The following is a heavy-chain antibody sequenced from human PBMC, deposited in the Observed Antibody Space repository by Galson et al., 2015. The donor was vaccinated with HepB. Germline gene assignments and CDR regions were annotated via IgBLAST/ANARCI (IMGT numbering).Heavy chain of an antibody. J-gene: IGHJ6*02. Sequence: SLRLSCAASGFTFSSYSMNWVRQAPGKGLEWVSYISSSSSTIYYADSVKGRFTISRDNAKNSLYLQMNSLRDGDTAVYYCARDGHCSSTSCYTVRSYYYYYGMDVWGQGTTVTVSS. CDR1: GFTFSSYS. D-gene: IGHD2-2*02. CDR3: ARDGHCSSTSCYTVRSYYYYYGMDV. CDR2: ISSSSSTI. V-gene: IGHV3-48*02.